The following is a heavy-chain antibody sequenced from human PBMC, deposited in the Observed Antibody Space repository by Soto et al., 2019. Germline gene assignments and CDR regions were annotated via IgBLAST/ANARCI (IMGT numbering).Heavy chain of an antibody. CDR2: TYYRSKWYN. V-gene: IGHV6-1*01. CDR1: GDSVSSNNVA. D-gene: IGHD1-1*01. J-gene: IGHJ3*02. Sequence: QVQLQQPGPGLVKPSQTLSLTCVISGDSVSSNNVAWNWIRPSPSRGLEWTGRTYYRSKWYNNYAVSVKSRTTITADTSKNPFSLPLASVTPEDTAVYFSARGINSAIDIWCQGKMVTVS. CDR3: ARGINSAIDI.